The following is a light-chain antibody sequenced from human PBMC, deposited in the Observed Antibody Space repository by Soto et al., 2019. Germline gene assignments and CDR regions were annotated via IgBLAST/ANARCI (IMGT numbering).Light chain of an antibody. V-gene: IGKV4-1*01. CDR3: QQYYSTPRT. CDR1: QSVLYSSNNKNY. CDR2: WAS. J-gene: IGKJ1*01. Sequence: DIVMTQSPDSLAVSLGERATINCKSSQSVLYSSNNKNYLAWYQQKPGQPPKLLIYWASTRESGVPDRFSGCGSVTDYTLTLSSVQAEDVAVYYCQQYYSTPRTFGQGTKVEIK.